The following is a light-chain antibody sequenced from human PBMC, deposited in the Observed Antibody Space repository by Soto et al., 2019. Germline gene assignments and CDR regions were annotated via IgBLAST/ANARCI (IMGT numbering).Light chain of an antibody. CDR3: QQCYSSPRT. CDR2: AAS. CDR1: QSISTY. Sequence: DIPMTQSPSTLSASVGDRVTITCRASQSISTYLNWYQQKLGRAPTLLIYAASSLQSGVPSRFSDGGSGTDFTLTISSLQPEDFAMYFCQQCYSSPRTFGQGTKVEIK. V-gene: IGKV1-39*01. J-gene: IGKJ1*01.